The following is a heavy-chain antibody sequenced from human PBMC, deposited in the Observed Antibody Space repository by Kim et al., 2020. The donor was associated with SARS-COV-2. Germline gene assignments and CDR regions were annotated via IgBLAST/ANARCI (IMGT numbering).Heavy chain of an antibody. J-gene: IGHJ4*02. V-gene: IGHV3-30*02. CDR3: AKELQRYCSGGSCYLFDY. D-gene: IGHD2-15*01. Sequence: TGRFTISRDNSKNKLYLQMNSMRAEETAVYYCAKELQRYCSGGSCYLFDYWGQGTLVTVSS.